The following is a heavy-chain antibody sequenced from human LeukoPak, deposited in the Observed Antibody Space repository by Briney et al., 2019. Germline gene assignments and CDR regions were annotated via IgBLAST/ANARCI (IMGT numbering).Heavy chain of an antibody. CDR2: INHSGST. Sequence: PSETLSLTFAVYGGSFSGYYWSWIRQPPGKGLEWVGEINHSGSTNYNPSLKSRVTISVDTSKNQFSLKLSSVTAADTAVYYCARGRIVGATTREGGDYWGQGTLVTVSS. J-gene: IGHJ4*02. V-gene: IGHV4-34*01. D-gene: IGHD1-26*01. CDR1: GGSFSGYY. CDR3: ARGRIVGATTREGGDY.